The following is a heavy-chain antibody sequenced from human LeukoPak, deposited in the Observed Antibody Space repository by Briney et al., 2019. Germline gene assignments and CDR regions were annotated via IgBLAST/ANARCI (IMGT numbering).Heavy chain of an antibody. Sequence: ASETLSLTCTVSGGSISSYYWSWIRQPPGKGLEWIGYIYYSGSTNYNPSLKSRVTISVDTSKNQFSLKLSSVTAADTAVYYCARSAGDYYGSGRHDYWGQGTLVTVSS. CDR3: ARSAGDYYGSGRHDY. CDR2: IYYSGST. J-gene: IGHJ4*02. CDR1: GGSISSYY. D-gene: IGHD3-10*01. V-gene: IGHV4-59*12.